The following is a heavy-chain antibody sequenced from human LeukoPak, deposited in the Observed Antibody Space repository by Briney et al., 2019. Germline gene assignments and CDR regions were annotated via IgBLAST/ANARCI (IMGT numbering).Heavy chain of an antibody. CDR3: ATLPFGGPRRVFDY. CDR1: GGSISSYY. Sequence: SETLSLTCTVSGGSISSYYWSWIRQPPGEGMEWNGYIYYSGSTNYNPSLKSRVAISVDTSRNQFSLKLSSVTAADTAVYYCATLPFGGPRRVFDYWGQGIPVTVSS. J-gene: IGHJ4*02. V-gene: IGHV4-59*01. CDR2: IYYSGST. D-gene: IGHD3-16*01.